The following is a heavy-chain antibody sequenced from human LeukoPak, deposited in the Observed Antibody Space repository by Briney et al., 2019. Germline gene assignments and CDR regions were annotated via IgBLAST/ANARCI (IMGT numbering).Heavy chain of an antibody. Sequence: PGGSLRLSCAASGFTFRSYSMTWVRQAPGKGLERVSYISSSSSTIYSADSVKCRFTISRDNDKNTLYLRMNSLRAEDTAVYYCARDSVTMVRGVIIADIYYYYGMDVWGQGTTVTVSS. CDR3: ARDSVTMVRGVIIADIYYYYGMDV. CDR1: GFTFRSYS. V-gene: IGHV3-48*01. D-gene: IGHD3-10*01. J-gene: IGHJ6*02. CDR2: ISSSSSTI.